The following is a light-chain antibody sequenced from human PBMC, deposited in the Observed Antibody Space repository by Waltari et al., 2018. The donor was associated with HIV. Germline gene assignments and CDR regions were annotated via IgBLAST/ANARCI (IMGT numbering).Light chain of an antibody. CDR3: QQTYSTPPYT. CDR2: AAT. V-gene: IGKV1-39*01. CDR1: QNIANY. Sequence: DIQMTQSPSALSASVGDRVTITCRSSQNIANYVNWYRQKVGEAPKPLVFAATALQSGGPSRFSANGSGTEFTLTIASLEPEDFAMYFCQQTYSTPPYTFGQGTK. J-gene: IGKJ2*01.